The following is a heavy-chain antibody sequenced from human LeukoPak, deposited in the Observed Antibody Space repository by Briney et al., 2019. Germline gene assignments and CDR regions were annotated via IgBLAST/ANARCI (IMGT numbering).Heavy chain of an antibody. V-gene: IGHV4-4*07. CDR1: GGSITAYY. D-gene: IGHD3/OR15-3a*01. J-gene: IGHJ6*03. Sequence: PSDTLSLTCTVSGGSITAYYWSWPRQPAGKGLECIGRISGRGSTSYNPSLRSRVTMSVDPSKDQFSLKLSSVTAADTAVYYCARDGLDNFYYYMDVWGKGTTVTVSS. CDR2: ISGRGST. CDR3: ARDGLDNFYYYMDV.